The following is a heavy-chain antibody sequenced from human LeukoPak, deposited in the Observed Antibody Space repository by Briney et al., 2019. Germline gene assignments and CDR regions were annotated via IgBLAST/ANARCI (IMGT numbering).Heavy chain of an antibody. CDR3: ARDRGRNTFSSSHDY. J-gene: IGHJ4*02. CDR2: IYYSGST. Sequence: PSETLSLTCTVSGGSISSYYWSWIRQPPGKGLEWIGYIYYSGSTNYNPSLKSRVTISVDTSKNQFSLKLTSVTAADTAVYFCARDRGRNTFSSSHDYWGQGTLVTVSS. CDR1: GGSISSYY. V-gene: IGHV4-59*12. D-gene: IGHD6-13*01.